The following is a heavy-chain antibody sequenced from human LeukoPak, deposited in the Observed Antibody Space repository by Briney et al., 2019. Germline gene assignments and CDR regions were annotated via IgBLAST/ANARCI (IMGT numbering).Heavy chain of an antibody. J-gene: IGHJ4*02. CDR3: AKDAQRGFDNSNTLYS. CDR2: IGSDGSNK. D-gene: IGHD2/OR15-2a*01. V-gene: IGHV3-33*06. CDR1: GFTFSGHG. Sequence: PGGSLRLSCVTSGFTFSGHGMHWVRQAPGKGLEWVAAIGSDGSNKYYGDSVQGRFTISRDNSRNTVYLQMNSLRVEDTAVYYCAKDAQRGFDNSNTLYSWGQGTLVTVSS.